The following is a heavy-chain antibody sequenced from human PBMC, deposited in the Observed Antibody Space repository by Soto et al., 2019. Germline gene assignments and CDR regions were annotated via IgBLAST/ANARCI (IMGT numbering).Heavy chain of an antibody. J-gene: IGHJ6*02. CDR1: GVTCSDHY. Sequence: GGSLRLSCAASGVTCSDHYIDWVRQAPGKGPEWVGRIKTKAKSYATEYAASVNGRFTVSRDTSKNSVFLQMNSLKSEDAAVYYCVRGGSFQAQANPYGLDGTCQGPNVT. CDR2: IKTKAKSYAT. V-gene: IGHV3-72*01. CDR3: VRGGSFQAQANPYGLDG. D-gene: IGHD6-19*01.